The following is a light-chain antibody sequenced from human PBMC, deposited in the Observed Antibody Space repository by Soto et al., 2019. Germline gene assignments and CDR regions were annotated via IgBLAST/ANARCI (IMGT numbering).Light chain of an antibody. CDR1: SSNLGAGYD. J-gene: IGLJ3*02. V-gene: IGLV1-40*01. Sequence: QSVLTQPPSVSGAPGQRVTLSCTGNSSNLGAGYDVHWYQQLPGAAPKLVIFGNRHRPSGVPERFSGSKSGTSASLAITGLQAEDEADYCCQAYDYSVPASVFGGGAKLTVL. CDR2: GNR. CDR3: QAYDYSVPASV.